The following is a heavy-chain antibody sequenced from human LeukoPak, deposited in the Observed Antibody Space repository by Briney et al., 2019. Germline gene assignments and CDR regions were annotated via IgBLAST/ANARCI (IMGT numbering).Heavy chain of an antibody. V-gene: IGHV1-46*01. Sequence: ASVKVSCKASGYTFTSYYMHWVRQAPGQGLEWMGIINPSGGSTSYAQKFQGRVTMTRDMSTSTVYMELSSLRSEDTAVYYCARGGPASVRWWGGYYYFDYWGQGTLVTVSS. CDR1: GYTFTSYY. D-gene: IGHD4-23*01. CDR3: ARGGPASVRWWGGYYYFDY. CDR2: INPSGGST. J-gene: IGHJ4*02.